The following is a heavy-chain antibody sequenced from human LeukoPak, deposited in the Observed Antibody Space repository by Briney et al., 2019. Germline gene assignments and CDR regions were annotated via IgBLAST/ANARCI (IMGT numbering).Heavy chain of an antibody. CDR1: GFSFSKYG. Sequence: GGSLRLSCAASGFSFSKYGMYWVRQAPGKGLEWVAVISDDANNEEYADSVKGRFTLSRDNSKNTVYLRMNSLRAEDTAVYYCAKSGRATGYSSFDSWGQGTLVTASS. CDR3: AKSGRATGYSSFDS. J-gene: IGHJ4*02. V-gene: IGHV3-30*18. D-gene: IGHD3-9*01. CDR2: ISDDANNE.